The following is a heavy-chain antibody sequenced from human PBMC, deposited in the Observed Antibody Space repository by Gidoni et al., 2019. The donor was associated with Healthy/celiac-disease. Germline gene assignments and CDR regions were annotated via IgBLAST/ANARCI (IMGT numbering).Heavy chain of an antibody. CDR1: GFTFSSYA. V-gene: IGHV3-23*01. D-gene: IGHD4-17*01. CDR2: ISCSGGST. Sequence: EVQLLESGGGLVQPGGYLRLSCAASGFTFSSYAMSWVRPAPGKGLEGVSAISCSGGSTDYADSVKGWFTISRDNSKNTLYLQMNSLRAEDTAVYYCAKVKDYGDYPNWGQGTLVTVSS. CDR3: AKVKDYGDYPN. J-gene: IGHJ4*02.